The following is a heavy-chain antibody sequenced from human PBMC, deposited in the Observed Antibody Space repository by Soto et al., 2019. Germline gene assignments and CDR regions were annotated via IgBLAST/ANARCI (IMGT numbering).Heavy chain of an antibody. CDR3: ARGGSLYYYYGIDV. D-gene: IGHD3-16*01. V-gene: IGHV3-53*01. Sequence: GGSLRLSCAASGFSIINNYITWGRQAPGKGLEWVSLIDSGGDTYYADSVKGRFTLSRDISKNILYLQMNSLRAEDTAVYNCARGGSLYYYYGIDVWGQGTTVTVSS. CDR1: GFSIINNY. J-gene: IGHJ6*02. CDR2: IDSGGDT.